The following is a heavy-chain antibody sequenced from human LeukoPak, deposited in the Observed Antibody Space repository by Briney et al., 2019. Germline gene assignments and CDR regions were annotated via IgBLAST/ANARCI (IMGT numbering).Heavy chain of an antibody. Sequence: TTSETLSLTCTVSGYSISSGYFWGWIRQSPGKGLDWIGIIYHSGSTYYNPSLKSRVTISVDTSKKQLSLKLSSVTAADTAMYYCARQDPQGVIWGQGTLVTVSS. CDR1: GYSISSGYF. CDR3: ARQDPQGVI. V-gene: IGHV4-38-2*02. CDR2: IYHSGST. J-gene: IGHJ4*02.